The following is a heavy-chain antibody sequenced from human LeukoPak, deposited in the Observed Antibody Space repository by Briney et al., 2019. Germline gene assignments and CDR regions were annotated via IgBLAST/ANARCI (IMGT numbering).Heavy chain of an antibody. D-gene: IGHD3-22*01. V-gene: IGHV1-18*01. Sequence: GASVKVSCKASGYTFTSYGISWVRQAPGQGLEWMGWISAYNGHTNYAQKLQGRVTMTTDTSTSTAYMELRSLRSDDTAVYYCARAYYDSTDYYYYGMDVWGQGTTVTVSS. CDR3: ARAYYDSTDYYYYGMDV. J-gene: IGHJ6*02. CDR2: ISAYNGHT. CDR1: GYTFTSYG.